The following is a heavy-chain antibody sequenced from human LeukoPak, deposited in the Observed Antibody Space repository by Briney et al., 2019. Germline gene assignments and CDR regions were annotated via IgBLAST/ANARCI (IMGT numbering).Heavy chain of an antibody. CDR1: GFTFSSYD. CDR2: IGTAGDT. V-gene: IGHV3-13*04. D-gene: IGHD5-12*01. J-gene: IGHJ4*02. Sequence: TGGSLRLSYAASGFTFSSYDMHWVRQPRGKGLEWVSAIGTAGDTYYPGSVKGRFTISRENAKNSLYLQMNSLRAGDTAVYYCVRGTGYSAYDYDFDYWGQGTLVTVSS. CDR3: VRGTGYSAYDYDFDY.